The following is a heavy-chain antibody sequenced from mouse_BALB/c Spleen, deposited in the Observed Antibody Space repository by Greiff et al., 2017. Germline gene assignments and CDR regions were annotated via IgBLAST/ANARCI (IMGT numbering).Heavy chain of an antibody. D-gene: IGHD2-10*02. CDR3: ARGYGNYDFDY. CDR2: ISTYYGDA. V-gene: IGHV1S137*01. CDR1: GYTFTDYA. J-gene: IGHJ2*01. Sequence: QVQLKQSGAELVRPGVSVKISCKGSGYTFTDYAMHWVKQSHAKSLEWIGVISTYYGDASYNQKFKGKATMTVDKSSSTAYMELARLTSEDSAIYYCARGYGNYDFDYWGQGTTLTVSS.